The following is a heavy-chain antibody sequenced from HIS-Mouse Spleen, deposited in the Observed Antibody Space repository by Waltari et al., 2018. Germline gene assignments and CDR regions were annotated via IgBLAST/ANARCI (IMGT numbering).Heavy chain of an antibody. CDR1: GFTFSSYE. CDR2: IGTAGDT. CDR3: ARGYSNYVPYFDY. V-gene: IGHV3-13*01. J-gene: IGHJ4*02. Sequence: EVQLVESGGGLVQPGGSLRLSGSASGFTFSSYELPLGRQATGKGLEWVSAIGTAGDTYYPGSVKGRFTISRENAKNSLYLQMNSLRAGDTAVYYCARGYSNYVPYFDYWGQGTLVTVSS. D-gene: IGHD4-4*01.